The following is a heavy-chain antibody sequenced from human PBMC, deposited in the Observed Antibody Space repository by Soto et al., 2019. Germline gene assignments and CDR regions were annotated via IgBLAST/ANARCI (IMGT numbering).Heavy chain of an antibody. CDR1: GSTFSSYD. CDR3: VRGPSHGAFDI. J-gene: IGHJ3*02. CDR2: ISPDGNNA. V-gene: IGHV3-30-3*01. Sequence: QVQLVESGGDVVQSGRSLRLSCAASGSTFSSYDIHWVRQAPGKGLQWVAHISPDGNNAYYSDSVKGRFTISRDNARNTVYLQANCLKHQDEAVYHCVRGPSHGAFDIWGQGTLVKASS.